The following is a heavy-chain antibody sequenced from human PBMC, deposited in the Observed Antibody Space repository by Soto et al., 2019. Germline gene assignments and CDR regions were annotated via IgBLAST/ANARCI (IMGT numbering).Heavy chain of an antibody. CDR1: GGSISSGGYY. D-gene: IGHD2-15*01. Sequence: SETLALTCTVSGGSISSGGYYWNWIRQHPGRGLEWIGYIYYSGNTYYNPSLESRVTISVDTSKNQFSLKLTSVTAADTAVYYCARVRSGKYCSGGSCYNYYYGMDVWGQGTTVTVSS. CDR3: ARVRSGKYCSGGSCYNYYYGMDV. CDR2: IYYSGNT. V-gene: IGHV4-31*03. J-gene: IGHJ6*02.